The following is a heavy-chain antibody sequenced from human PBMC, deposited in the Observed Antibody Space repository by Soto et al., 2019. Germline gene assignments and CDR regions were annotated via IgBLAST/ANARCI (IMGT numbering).Heavy chain of an antibody. J-gene: IGHJ5*02. D-gene: IGHD6-19*01. CDR1: GGSISSYY. V-gene: IGHV4-59*12. CDR3: AGYSRVADYSSFDP. CDR2: IDYSGST. Sequence: QVQLQESGPGLVKPSETLSLTCAVSGGSISSYYWSWIRQPPGKGLAWIGYIDYSGSTNYNPSLTSRVTVSVDTSKNQFSRTLVSVTAADTDVYYCAGYSRVADYSSFDPWGQGTLVTVS.